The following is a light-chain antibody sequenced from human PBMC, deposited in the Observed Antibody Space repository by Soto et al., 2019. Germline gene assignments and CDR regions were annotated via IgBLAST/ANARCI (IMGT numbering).Light chain of an antibody. CDR2: EVN. V-gene: IGLV2-8*01. Sequence: QSALTQPPSASGSPGQSVTISCTGTSSDVGGYNYVSWYQQHPAKAPKLMIYEVNRRPSGVPDRFSGSKSGNTASLTVSGLQAEDEADYYCSSRAGNNVVFGGGTKLTFL. CDR1: SSDVGGYNY. J-gene: IGLJ2*01. CDR3: SSRAGNNVV.